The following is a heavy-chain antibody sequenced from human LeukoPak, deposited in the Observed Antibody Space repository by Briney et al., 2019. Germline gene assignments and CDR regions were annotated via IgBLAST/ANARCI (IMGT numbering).Heavy chain of an antibody. CDR3: ARSGKSSIAARPYYFDY. D-gene: IGHD6-6*01. V-gene: IGHV1-2*02. Sequence: ASVKVSCKVSGYTLTELSMHWVRQAPGQGLEWMGWINPNSGGTNYAQKFQGRVTMTRDTSISTAYMELSRLRSDDTAVYYCARSGKSSIAARPYYFDYWGQGTLVTVSS. J-gene: IGHJ4*02. CDR1: GYTLTELS. CDR2: INPNSGGT.